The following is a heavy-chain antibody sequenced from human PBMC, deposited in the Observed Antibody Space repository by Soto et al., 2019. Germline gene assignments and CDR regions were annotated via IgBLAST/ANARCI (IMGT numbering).Heavy chain of an antibody. CDR2: IYHSGST. J-gene: IGHJ4*02. Sequence: SETLSLTCAVSGGSISRSNWWSWVRQPPGKGLEWIGEIYHSGSTNYNPSLKSRVTISVDKSKNQFSLKLSSVTAADTAVYFCARLFRDVYNAGEYWGQGALVTVS. D-gene: IGHD3-3*01. V-gene: IGHV4-4*02. CDR1: GGSISRSNW. CDR3: ARLFRDVYNAGEY.